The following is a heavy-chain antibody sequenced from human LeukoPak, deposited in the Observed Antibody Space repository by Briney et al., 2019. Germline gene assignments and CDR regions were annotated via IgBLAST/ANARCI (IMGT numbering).Heavy chain of an antibody. CDR3: ARSRYVYAMDI. J-gene: IGHJ6*02. V-gene: IGHV3-23*01. CDR1: GFAFTSYA. Sequence: PGGSLRLSCSGSGFAFTSYAMSWVRQAPGKGLEWISAISDSGHSTYSADSVKGRFTISRDNAKNSLYLQMNSLRAEDTAVYYCARSRYVYAMDIWGQGTSVTVSS. D-gene: IGHD1-14*01. CDR2: ISDSGHST.